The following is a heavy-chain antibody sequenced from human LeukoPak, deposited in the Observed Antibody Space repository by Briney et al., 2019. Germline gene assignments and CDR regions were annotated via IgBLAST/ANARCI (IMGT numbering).Heavy chain of an antibody. CDR3: ARGGGYSYSDY. J-gene: IGHJ4*02. CDR2: ISSSSSYI. D-gene: IGHD5-18*01. CDR1: GFTFSNYY. Sequence: GGSLRLSCAASGFTFSNYYMSWIRQAPGKGLEWVSYISSSSSYINYADSVKGRFTISRDNAKNSLYLQMNSLRAEDTAVYYCARGGGYSYSDYWGLGTLVTVSS. V-gene: IGHV3-11*06.